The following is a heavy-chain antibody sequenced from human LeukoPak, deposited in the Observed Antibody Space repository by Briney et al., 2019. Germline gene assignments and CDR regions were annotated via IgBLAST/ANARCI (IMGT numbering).Heavy chain of an antibody. D-gene: IGHD4-17*01. V-gene: IGHV4-61*02. CDR2: IYTSGRT. CDR1: GGSLSSGGYY. CDR3: AREHDSGDQKGSLDY. J-gene: IGHJ4*02. Sequence: SQTLSLTCTVSGGSLSSGGYYWGWLRQPPGRGREWIGRIYTSGRTTYNPSLKSRVTISEDTSKNQFSLKLSSVTAADPALYYCAREHDSGDQKGSLDYWGQGTLVTVSS.